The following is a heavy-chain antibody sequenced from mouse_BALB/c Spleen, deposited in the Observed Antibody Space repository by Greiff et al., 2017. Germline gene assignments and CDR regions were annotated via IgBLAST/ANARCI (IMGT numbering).Heavy chain of an antibody. CDR1: GFNIKDTY. V-gene: IGHV14-3*02. CDR2: IDPANGNT. Sequence: EVQRVESGAELVKPGASVKLSCTASGFNIKDTYMHWVKQRPEQGLEWIGRIDPANGNTKYDPKFQGKATITADTSSNTAYLQLSSLTSEDTAVYYCARGRGLFDYWGQGTTLTVSS. CDR3: ARGRGLFDY. J-gene: IGHJ2*01.